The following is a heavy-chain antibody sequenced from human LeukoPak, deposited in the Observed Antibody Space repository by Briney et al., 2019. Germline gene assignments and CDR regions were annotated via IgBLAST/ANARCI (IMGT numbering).Heavy chain of an antibody. CDR2: IIPILGIA. Sequence: SVKVSCKASGGTFSSYAISWVRQAPGQGLEWMGRIIPILGIANYAQKFQGRVTITADKSTSTAYMELSRLRSDDTAVYYCARGGGIRYFDGSYGMDVWGQGTTVTVS. J-gene: IGHJ6*02. D-gene: IGHD3-9*01. CDR3: ARGGGIRYFDGSYGMDV. CDR1: GGTFSSYA. V-gene: IGHV1-69*04.